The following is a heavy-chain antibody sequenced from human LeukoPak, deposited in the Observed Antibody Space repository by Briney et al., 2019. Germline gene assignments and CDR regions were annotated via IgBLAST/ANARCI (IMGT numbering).Heavy chain of an antibody. CDR2: INWNGGST. V-gene: IGHV3-20*04. CDR3: ARDNSGYCSSTSCYFFAFDI. J-gene: IGHJ3*02. Sequence: GSLRLSCAASGFTFDDYGMSWVRQAPGKGLEWVSGINWNGGSTGYADSVKGRFTISRDNAKNSLYLQMNSLRAEDTALYYCARDNSGYCSSTSCYFFAFDIWGQGTVVTVSS. CDR1: GFTFDDYG. D-gene: IGHD2-2*01.